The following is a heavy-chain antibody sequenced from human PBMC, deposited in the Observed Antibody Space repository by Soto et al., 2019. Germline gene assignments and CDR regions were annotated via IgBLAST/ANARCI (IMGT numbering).Heavy chain of an antibody. CDR1: GFTFSSYG. CDR3: ASPYDSSGYYDY. D-gene: IGHD3-22*01. Sequence: GGSLRLSCAASGFTFSSYGMHWVRQAPGKGLEWVAVISYDGSNKYYADSVKGRFTISRDNSKNTLYLQMNSLRAEDTAVYYCASPYDSSGYYDYWGQGTLVTVSS. J-gene: IGHJ4*02. CDR2: ISYDGSNK. V-gene: IGHV3-30*03.